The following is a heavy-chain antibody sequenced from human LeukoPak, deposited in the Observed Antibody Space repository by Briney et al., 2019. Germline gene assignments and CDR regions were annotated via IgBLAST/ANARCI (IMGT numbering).Heavy chain of an antibody. D-gene: IGHD3-22*01. CDR3: ASYDVPRSERGFDP. CDR1: GGSISSNNDW. Sequence: SETLSLTCSVSGGSISSNNDWWGWVRRPGGKGRERIGSRWYDGGTHCHRSLTSRHPQTVDPSHNQFSLDLTSGYAADTALYYCASYDVPRSERGFDPWGQGILVTVSS. CDR2: RWYDGGT. J-gene: IGHJ5*02. V-gene: IGHV4-39*01.